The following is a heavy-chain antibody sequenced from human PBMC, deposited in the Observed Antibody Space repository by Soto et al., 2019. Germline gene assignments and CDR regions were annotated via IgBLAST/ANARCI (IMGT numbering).Heavy chain of an antibody. D-gene: IGHD6-19*01. V-gene: IGHV3-74*01. CDR1: GFTFSTYW. CDR2: INGDATIS. J-gene: IGHJ2*01. CDR3: ARRVAVPGTANWYFDL. Sequence: EVPLVESGGDLVQPGGSLRLSCVASGFTFSTYWIHCVRQPPGKGLVWVSRINGDATISNYADSVKGRFTISRDNAKKTVYLQMNSLRAEDTAMYYCARRVAVPGTANWYFDLWGRGTLVTVSS.